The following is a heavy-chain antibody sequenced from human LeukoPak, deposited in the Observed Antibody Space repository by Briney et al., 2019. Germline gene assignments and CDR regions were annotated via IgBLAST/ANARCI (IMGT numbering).Heavy chain of an antibody. CDR1: GFTFSNAR. D-gene: IGHD1-26*01. V-gene: IGHV3-15*01. Sequence: GGSLRLSCAASGFTFSNARMNWVRQAPGKGLEWVGRIKTKTDDGATDYSAPVKARFTISGDDSKTTLYLQMNGLKTEDTAIYYCTTYVGATAYWGRGTLVTVSS. CDR3: TTYVGATAY. CDR2: IKTKTDDGAT. J-gene: IGHJ4*02.